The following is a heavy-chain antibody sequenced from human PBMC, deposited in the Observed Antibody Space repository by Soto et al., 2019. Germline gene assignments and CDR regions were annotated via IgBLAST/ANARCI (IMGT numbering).Heavy chain of an antibody. V-gene: IGHV4-34*01. D-gene: IGHD3-10*01. CDR2: INHSGST. Sequence: SETLSLTCAVYGGSFSGYYWSWIRQPPGKGLEWIGEINHSGSTNYNPSLKSRVTISVDTSKNQFSLKLSSVTAADTAVYYCARGSLAGAYYYYYYGLDVWGQGTTVTVSS. J-gene: IGHJ6*02. CDR3: ARGSLAGAYYYYYYGLDV. CDR1: GGSFSGYY.